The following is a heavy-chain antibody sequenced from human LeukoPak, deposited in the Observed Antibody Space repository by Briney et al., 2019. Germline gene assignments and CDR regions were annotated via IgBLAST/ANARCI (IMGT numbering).Heavy chain of an antibody. J-gene: IGHJ4*02. Sequence: PGGSLRLSCVASGFTFSSYAMHWVRQAPGKGLEWVAAISYDGSNKYYADSVKGRFTISRDNSKNTLYLQMNSLTAAETAVYYCATEVLLRYFAGLDSYSFDYWGQGTLVTVSS. CDR1: GFTFSSYA. D-gene: IGHD3-9*01. V-gene: IGHV3-30*04. CDR3: ATEVLLRYFAGLDSYSFDY. CDR2: ISYDGSNK.